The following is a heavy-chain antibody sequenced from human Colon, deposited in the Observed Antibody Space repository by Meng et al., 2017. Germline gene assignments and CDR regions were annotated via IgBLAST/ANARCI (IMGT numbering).Heavy chain of an antibody. CDR1: GGAVRSGRYF. CDR3: ARVRLDTAMVTLDY. CDR2: IYYSGST. Sequence: QKQRPGMVRPSETLYLPRPVSGGAVRSGRYFWSWSRQPPGKGLELMVYIYYSGSTNYNPAPQSRVTISVDKSKNQFSLKLSSVTAADTAVYYCARVRLDTAMVTLDYWGQGTLVTVSS. J-gene: IGHJ4*02. D-gene: IGHD5-18*01. V-gene: IGHV4-61*01.